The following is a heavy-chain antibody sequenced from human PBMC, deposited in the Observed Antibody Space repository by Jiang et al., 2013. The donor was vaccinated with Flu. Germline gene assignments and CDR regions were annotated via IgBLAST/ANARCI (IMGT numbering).Heavy chain of an antibody. CDR3: ARDPDTALKVDY. D-gene: IGHD5-18*01. Sequence: VQLLESGGGLVKPGGSLTLSCAASGFTFSGHYMSWIRQAPGKGLEWVAYIDNSGSPLYYADSVKGRFTISRDNAKNSLYLQMTSLSAEDTAIYYCARDPDTALKVDY. CDR1: GFTFSGHY. CDR2: IDNSGSPL. J-gene: IGHJ4*01. V-gene: IGHV3-11*01.